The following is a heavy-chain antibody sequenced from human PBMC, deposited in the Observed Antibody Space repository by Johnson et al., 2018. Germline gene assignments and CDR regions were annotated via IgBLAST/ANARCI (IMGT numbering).Heavy chain of an antibody. CDR2: ISWNSGSI. D-gene: IGHD4-17*01. J-gene: IGHJ3*02. CDR3: AKDTRGDGDYDAFDI. V-gene: IGHV3-9*01. CDR1: GFTFDDYA. Sequence: VQLVQSGGGLIQPGGSLRLSCAASGFTFDDYAMHWVRQAPGKGLEWVSGISWNSGSIGYADSVKGRFTISRDNAKNSLYLQMNSLGAEDTALYYCAKDTRGDGDYDAFDIWGQGTMVTVSS.